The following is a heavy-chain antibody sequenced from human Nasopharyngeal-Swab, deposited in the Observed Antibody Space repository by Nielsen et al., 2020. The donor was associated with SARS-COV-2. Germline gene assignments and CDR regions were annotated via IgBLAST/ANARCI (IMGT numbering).Heavy chain of an antibody. CDR1: GYTLTELS. CDR3: ATDLAAAGKYYYYYYGMDV. CDR2: FDPEDGET. D-gene: IGHD6-13*01. V-gene: IGHV1-24*01. J-gene: IGHJ6*02. Sequence: ASVKVSCKVSGYTLTELSMHWVRQAPGKRLEWMGGFDPEDGETIYAQKFQGRVTMTEDTSTDTAYMELSSLRSEDTAVYYCATDLAAAGKYYYYYYGMDVWGQGTTVTVSS.